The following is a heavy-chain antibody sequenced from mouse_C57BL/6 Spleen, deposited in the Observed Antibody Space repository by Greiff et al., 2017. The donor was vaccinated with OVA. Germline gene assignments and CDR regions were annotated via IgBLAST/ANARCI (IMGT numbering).Heavy chain of an antibody. V-gene: IGHV1-66*01. Sequence: QVQLQQSGPELVKPGASVKISCKASGYSFTSYYIHWVKQRPGKGLEWIGWIYPGSGNTKYNEKFKGKTPLTADTSSSTAYMQLSSLTSEDSAVYYCARSDYYGSSYGWYFDVWGTGTTVTVSS. CDR3: ARSDYYGSSYGWYFDV. J-gene: IGHJ1*03. CDR2: IYPGSGNT. CDR1: GYSFTSYY. D-gene: IGHD1-1*01.